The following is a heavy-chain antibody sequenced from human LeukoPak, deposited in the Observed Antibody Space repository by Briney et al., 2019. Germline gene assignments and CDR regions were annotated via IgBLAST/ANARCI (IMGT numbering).Heavy chain of an antibody. CDR3: ARVFQSYFDY. J-gene: IGHJ4*02. CDR2: IKHSGST. CDR1: GGSFSGYY. Sequence: PSETLSLTCAVYGGSFSGYYWSWTRQPPGKGLEWIGEIKHSGSTNYNPSLKSRVTISVDTSKKQFSLKLSSVTAADTAVYYCARVFQSYFDYWGQGTLVTVSS. V-gene: IGHV4-34*01.